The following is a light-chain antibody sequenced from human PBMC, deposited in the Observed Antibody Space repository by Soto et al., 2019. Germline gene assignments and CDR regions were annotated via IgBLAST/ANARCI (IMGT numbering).Light chain of an antibody. CDR3: QQYGSSPIT. CDR1: QSVSSSY. Sequence: EIVLTQSPGTLSLSPGERATLSCRASQSVSSSYLAWYQHKPGQAPRLLIYGASSRATGIPDRFSGSGSGIDFTITISRLEPEDFAVYYCQQYGSSPITFGGGTKVEIK. J-gene: IGKJ4*01. V-gene: IGKV3-20*01. CDR2: GAS.